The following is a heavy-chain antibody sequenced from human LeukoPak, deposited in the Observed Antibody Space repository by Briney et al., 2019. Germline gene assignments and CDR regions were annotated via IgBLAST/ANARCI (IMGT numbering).Heavy chain of an antibody. D-gene: IGHD1-26*01. Sequence: SETLSLTCTVSGGSISSYYWSWIRQPPGKGLEWIGYIYYSGSTNYNPSLKSRVTISVDTSKNQFSLKLSSVTAADTAVYYCARKKVGADDAFDIWGQGTMVTVSS. CDR2: IYYSGST. CDR1: GGSISSYY. CDR3: ARKKVGADDAFDI. V-gene: IGHV4-59*01. J-gene: IGHJ3*02.